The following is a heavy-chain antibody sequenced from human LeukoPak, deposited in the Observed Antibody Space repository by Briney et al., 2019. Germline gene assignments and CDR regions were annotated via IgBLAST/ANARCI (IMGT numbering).Heavy chain of an antibody. CDR1: GGSISSYY. Sequence: NPSETLSLTCTVSGGSISSYYWSWIRQPPGMGLEWIGYVSDSGSTTYNPSLKSRLTISVDTSKNQFSLKLSSVTAADTAVYYCARAGDYYGDYHFDYWGQGTLVTVSS. V-gene: IGHV4-59*01. CDR2: VSDSGST. D-gene: IGHD4-17*01. J-gene: IGHJ4*02. CDR3: ARAGDYYGDYHFDY.